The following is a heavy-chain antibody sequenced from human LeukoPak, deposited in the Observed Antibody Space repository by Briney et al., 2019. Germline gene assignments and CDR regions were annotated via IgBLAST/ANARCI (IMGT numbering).Heavy chain of an antibody. V-gene: IGHV3-11*06. CDR1: GFTFSDYY. J-gene: IGHJ4*02. CDR3: ARNRDGYLPFDY. D-gene: IGHD5-24*01. Sequence: GGSLRLSCAASGFTFSDYYMSWIRQAPGKGLEWVSYISSSSSYTNYADSVKGRFTISRDNAKNSLYLQMNSLRAEDTAVYYCARNRDGYLPFDYWGQGTLVTVSP. CDR2: ISSSSSYT.